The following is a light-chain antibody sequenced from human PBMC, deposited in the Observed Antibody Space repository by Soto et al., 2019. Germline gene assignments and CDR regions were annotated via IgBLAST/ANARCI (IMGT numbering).Light chain of an antibody. V-gene: IGKV1-39*01. Sequence: DIQMTQSPSSLSASVGDRVAITCRASQNMSNYLNWYQQKPGKAPELLIYAASTLQRGVPSRFSGSGSGTDFTLTISSLQPEDFANYFCQQSYSTRYTFGQGTKLDMK. J-gene: IGKJ2*01. CDR2: AAS. CDR3: QQSYSTRYT. CDR1: QNMSNY.